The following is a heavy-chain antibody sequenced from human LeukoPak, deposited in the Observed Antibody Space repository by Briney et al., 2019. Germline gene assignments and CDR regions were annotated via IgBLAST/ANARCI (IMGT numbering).Heavy chain of an antibody. CDR1: GFTFSTYG. CDR2: IWFDGSNK. CDR3: AKMVHTEQWLVPFDY. D-gene: IGHD6-19*01. J-gene: IGHJ4*02. Sequence: GGSLRLSCAASGFTFSTYGMHWVRQVPGKGLEWVAVIWFDGSNKYYRESVKGRFTISRDNSKNTLYLQMNSLRAEDTAVYYCAKMVHTEQWLVPFDYWGQGTLVTVSS. V-gene: IGHV3-33*06.